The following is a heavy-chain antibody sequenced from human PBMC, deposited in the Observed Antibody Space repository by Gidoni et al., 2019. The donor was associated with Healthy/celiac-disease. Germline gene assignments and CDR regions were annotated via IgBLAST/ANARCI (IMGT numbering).Heavy chain of an antibody. CDR1: GFPFGRLP. D-gene: IGHD3-10*01. CDR2: ISGSGGST. CDR3: AKDLGSHYYGSGSYYRGRLLYYGMDV. V-gene: IGHV3-23*01. J-gene: IGHJ6*02. Sequence: EVQLLESGGGLVQPGGALRLSCSASGFPFGRLPLNWVRLAPRKGLEWGSAISGSGGSTYYADSVKGRFTISRDNSKNTLYLQMNSLRAEDTAVYYCAKDLGSHYYGSGSYYRGRLLYYGMDVWGQGTTVTVSS.